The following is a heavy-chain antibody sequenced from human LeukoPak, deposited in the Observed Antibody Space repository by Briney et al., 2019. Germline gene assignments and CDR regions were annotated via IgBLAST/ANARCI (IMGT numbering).Heavy chain of an antibody. CDR1: GGSISSYY. Sequence: PSETLSLTCTVSGGSISSYYWSWIRQPPGKGLEWIGYIYYSGSTNYNPSLKSRVTISVDTSKNQFSLKLSSVTAADTAVYYCAGSVTTGWYFDLWGRGTLVTVSS. J-gene: IGHJ2*01. CDR3: AGSVTTGWYFDL. CDR2: IYYSGST. D-gene: IGHD4-17*01. V-gene: IGHV4-59*01.